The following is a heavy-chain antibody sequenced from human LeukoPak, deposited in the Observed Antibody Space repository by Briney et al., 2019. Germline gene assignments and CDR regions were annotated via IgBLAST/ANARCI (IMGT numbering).Heavy chain of an antibody. D-gene: IGHD4-23*01. CDR1: GGTFSSYD. V-gene: IGHV1-69*05. J-gene: IGHJ5*02. Sequence: SVKVSCKASGGTFSSYDISWMRQAPGQGLEWMGRIIPIFGTANYAQKFQGRVTITTDESTSTAYMELSSLRSEDTAVYYCARDPGTRVVTPGVIWFDPWGQGTLVTVSS. CDR3: ARDPGTRVVTPGVIWFDP. CDR2: IIPIFGTA.